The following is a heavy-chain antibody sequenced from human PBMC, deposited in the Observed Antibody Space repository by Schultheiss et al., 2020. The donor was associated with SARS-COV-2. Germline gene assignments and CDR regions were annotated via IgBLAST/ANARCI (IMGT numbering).Heavy chain of an antibody. D-gene: IGHD3-22*01. J-gene: IGHJ3*02. CDR1: GFTFSSYA. V-gene: IGHV3-23*01. CDR3: PYDSSGYGAFDI. Sequence: GGSLRLSCAASGFTFSSYAMSWVRQAPGKGLEWVSAISGSGGSTYYADSVKGRFTISRDNSKNTLYLQMNSLRAEDTAVYYCPYDSSGYGAFDIWGQGTMVTVSS. CDR2: ISGSGGST.